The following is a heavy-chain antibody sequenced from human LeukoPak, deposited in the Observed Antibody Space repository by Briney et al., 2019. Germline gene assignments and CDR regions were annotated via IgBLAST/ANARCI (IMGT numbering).Heavy chain of an antibody. J-gene: IGHJ3*02. Sequence: PSETLSLTCAVYGGSFSGYYWSWIRQPPGKGLEWIGEINHSGSTNYNPSLKSRVTISVDTSKNQFSLKLSSVTAADTAVYYCARGRNYDYAWGSYRYTGAFDIWGQGTMVTVSS. CDR2: INHSGST. CDR1: GGSFSGYY. V-gene: IGHV4-34*01. CDR3: ARGRNYDYAWGSYRYTGAFDI. D-gene: IGHD3-16*02.